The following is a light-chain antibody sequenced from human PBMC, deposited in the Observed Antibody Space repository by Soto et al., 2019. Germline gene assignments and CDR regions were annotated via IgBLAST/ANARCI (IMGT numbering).Light chain of an antibody. Sequence: QSALTQPASVSGSPGQSITISCTGTSSDFGNYNLVSWYQQHPGKVPKLILFEVNKRPSGVSGRFSGSKSGNTASLTISGLQAEDEADYYCATWDDSVIGVVFGGGTKVTVL. CDR1: SSDFGNYNL. CDR2: EVN. V-gene: IGLV2-23*02. CDR3: ATWDDSVIGVV. J-gene: IGLJ2*01.